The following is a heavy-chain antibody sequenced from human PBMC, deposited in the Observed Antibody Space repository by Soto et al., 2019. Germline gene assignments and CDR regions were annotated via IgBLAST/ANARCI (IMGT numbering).Heavy chain of an antibody. CDR2: IKSKTDGGTT. V-gene: IGHV3-15*01. D-gene: IGHD4-17*01. CDR1: GFTFSNAW. J-gene: IGHJ6*02. Sequence: PGGSLRLSCAASGFTFSNAWMSWVRQAPGKGLEWVGRIKSKTDGGTTDYAAPVKGRFTISRDDSNNALYLQMNSLKTEDTAVYYCTTGTNYGDYLGRSYYYYGMDVWGQGTTVTVSS. CDR3: TTGTNYGDYLGRSYYYYGMDV.